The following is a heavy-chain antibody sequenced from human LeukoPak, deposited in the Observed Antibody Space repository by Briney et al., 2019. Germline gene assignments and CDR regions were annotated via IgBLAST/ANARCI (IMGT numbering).Heavy chain of an antibody. Sequence: PSETLSLTCSVSGVSIYSGTYYWAWIRQPPGKGLEFIGSIYYNEDTFHNPSLKSRLTISVDTSANLFSLRLTSVTAADTATYYCARQLAAGNDGFDVWGQGTVVTVSS. CDR1: GVSIYSGTYY. CDR3: ARQLAAGNDGFDV. J-gene: IGHJ3*01. D-gene: IGHD2-15*01. V-gene: IGHV4-39*01. CDR2: IYYNEDT.